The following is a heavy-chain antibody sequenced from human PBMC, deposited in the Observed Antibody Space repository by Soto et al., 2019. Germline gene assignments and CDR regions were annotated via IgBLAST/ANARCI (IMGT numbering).Heavy chain of an antibody. V-gene: IGHV1-18*01. CDR3: ARCHRGLRCHLDY. Sequence: GVSVKVSCKASGYTFTSYGISWVRQAPGQGLEWMGWISAYNGNTNYAQKLQGRVTMTTDTSVNSAYLHLSSLTSDDTAVYFCARCHRGLRCHLDYWGQGTLVTVSS. D-gene: IGHD4-17*01. CDR2: ISAYNGNT. CDR1: GYTFTSYG. J-gene: IGHJ4*02.